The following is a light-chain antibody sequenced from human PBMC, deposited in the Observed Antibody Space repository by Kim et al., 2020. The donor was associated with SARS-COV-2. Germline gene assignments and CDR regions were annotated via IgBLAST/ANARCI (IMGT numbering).Light chain of an antibody. CDR3: NSRDSSGDRWV. CDR1: SVRNYF. J-gene: IGLJ3*02. CDR2: PET. Sequence: ALGQTVSITCQGDSVRNYFASWYQQKPGQAPILVLYPETSRPSGIPDRFSGSVSGNTSSLTITGTQADDEADYYCNSRDSSGDRWVFGGGTQLTVL. V-gene: IGLV3-19*01.